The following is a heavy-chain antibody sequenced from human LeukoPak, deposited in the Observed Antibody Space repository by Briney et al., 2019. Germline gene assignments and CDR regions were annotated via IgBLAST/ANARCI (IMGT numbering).Heavy chain of an antibody. CDR2: IYYSGGT. J-gene: IGHJ4*02. D-gene: IGHD6-19*01. CDR3: ARRLGRPLRIDY. V-gene: IGHV4-39*01. CDR1: GGSISSSSYY. Sequence: KASETLSLTCTVSGGSISSSSYYWGWIRQPPGKGLEWIGSIYYSGGTYYNPSLKSRVTISVDTSKNQFSLKLSSVTAADTAVYYCARRLGRPLRIDYWGQGTLVTVSS.